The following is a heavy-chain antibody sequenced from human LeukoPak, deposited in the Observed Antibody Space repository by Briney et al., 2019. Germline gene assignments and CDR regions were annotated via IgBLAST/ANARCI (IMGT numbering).Heavy chain of an antibody. CDR2: IYYRGTA. V-gene: IGHV4-39*01. CDR3: ARRRRSASEGEDYYFDY. CDR1: GGSISTTTYY. Sequence: SETLSLTCTVSGGSISTTTYYWVWIRQPPGKGLDWIGSIYYRGTAYYNPSLKSRVTISVDTSKNQFSLKLSSVTAADTAVYYCARRRRSASEGEDYYFDYWAGGTRVTVSS. D-gene: IGHD3-16*01. J-gene: IGHJ4*02.